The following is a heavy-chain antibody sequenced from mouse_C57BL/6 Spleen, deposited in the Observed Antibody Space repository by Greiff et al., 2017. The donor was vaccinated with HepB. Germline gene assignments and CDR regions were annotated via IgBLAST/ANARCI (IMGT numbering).Heavy chain of an antibody. CDR2: IRSKSNNYAT. CDR1: GFSFNTYA. CDR3: VRPYYDGTWFAY. V-gene: IGHV10-1*01. J-gene: IGHJ3*01. D-gene: IGHD1-1*01. Sequence: DVQLVESGGGLVQPKGSLKLSCAASGFSFNTYAMNWVRQAPGKGLEWVARIRSKSNNYATYYADSVKDRFTISRDDSESMLYLQMNNLKTEDTAMYYCVRPYYDGTWFAYWGQGTLVTVSA.